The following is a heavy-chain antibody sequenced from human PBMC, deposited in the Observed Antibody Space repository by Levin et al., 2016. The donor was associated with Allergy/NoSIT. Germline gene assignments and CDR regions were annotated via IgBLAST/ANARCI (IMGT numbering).Heavy chain of an antibody. CDR1: GYTFTSYG. CDR2: INPSGGHT. D-gene: IGHD2-21*02. J-gene: IGHJ6*03. CDR3: ARVSVTNYFYYYMDV. V-gene: IGHV1-46*01. Sequence: ASVKVSCKASGYTFTSYGISWVRQAPGQGLEWMGMINPSGGHTTYAQKFQDRVIMTRDTSTSTVDMELSSLRSDDTAVYYCARVSVTNYFYYYMDVWGKGTTVTVSS.